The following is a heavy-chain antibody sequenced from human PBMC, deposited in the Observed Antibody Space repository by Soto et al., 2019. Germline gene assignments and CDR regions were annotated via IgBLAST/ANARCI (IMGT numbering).Heavy chain of an antibody. CDR1: GGTFSSYA. D-gene: IGHD2-15*01. V-gene: IGHV1-69*06. J-gene: IGHJ1*01. Sequence: GASVKVSCKASGGTFSSYAISWVRQAPGLGLEWMGGIIPIFGTANYAQKFQGRVTITADKSTSTAYMELSSLRSEDTAVYYCASYCSGGSCPYAEYFQHWGQGTLVTVSS. CDR2: IIPIFGTA. CDR3: ASYCSGGSCPYAEYFQH.